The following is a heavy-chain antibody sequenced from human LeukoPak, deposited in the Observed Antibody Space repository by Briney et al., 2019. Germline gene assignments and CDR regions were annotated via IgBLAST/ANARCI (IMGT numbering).Heavy chain of an antibody. CDR2: IWYDGSNK. J-gene: IGHJ3*02. CDR3: ARERRWLLLRHAFDI. CDR1: GFTFSSYG. Sequence: GRSLRLSCAASGFTFSSYGMHWVRQAPGKGLEWVAVIWYDGSNKYYADSVKGRFTISRDNSKNTLYLQMNSLRAEDTAVYYCARERRWLLLRHAFDIWGQGTMVTVSS. D-gene: IGHD5-24*01. V-gene: IGHV3-33*01.